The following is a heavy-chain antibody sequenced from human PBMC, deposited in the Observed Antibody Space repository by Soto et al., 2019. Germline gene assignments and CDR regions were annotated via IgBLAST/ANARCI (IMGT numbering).Heavy chain of an antibody. V-gene: IGHV1-69*06. CDR3: TRITAPYYYYGMDV. D-gene: IGHD1-20*01. J-gene: IGHJ6*02. CDR2: IIPMFGST. CDR1: GGTFNNYA. Sequence: SVKVSCKASGGTFNNYAISWVRQAPGQGLEWMGGIIPMFGSTVYAPQFQGRVTITADRSTSIAFMQLTSLRSEDTALYFCTRITAPYYYYGMDVWGQGTAVTVSS.